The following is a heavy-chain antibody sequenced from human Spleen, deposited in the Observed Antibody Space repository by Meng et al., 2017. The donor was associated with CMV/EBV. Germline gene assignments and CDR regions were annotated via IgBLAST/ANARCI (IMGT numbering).Heavy chain of an antibody. J-gene: IGHJ5*02. V-gene: IGHV7-4-1*02. CDR1: A. CDR2: INTNTGNP. CDR3: ARDPFSSRGVVVPAAKRKGFDP. D-gene: IGHD2-2*01. Sequence: AMNWVRQAPGQGLEWMGWINTNTGNPTYARGFTGRFVFSLDTSVNTAYLQISSLRADDTAIYYCARDPFSSRGVVVPAAKRKGFDPWGQGTLVTVSS.